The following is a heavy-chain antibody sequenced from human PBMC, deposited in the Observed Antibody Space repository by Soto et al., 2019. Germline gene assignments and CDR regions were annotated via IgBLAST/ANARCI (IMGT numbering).Heavy chain of an antibody. CDR2: IKQDGSEK. CDR3: ARELGYCSGGNCYMEGAFDI. D-gene: IGHD2-15*01. V-gene: IGHV3-7*03. Sequence: GGSLRLSCAASGFTFSSYWMSWVRQAPGKGLEWVSNIKQDGSEKYYADSVNGRFTISRDNAKNSLYLQMNSLRAEDTAVYYCARELGYCSGGNCYMEGAFDIWGQGTMVTVSS. CDR1: GFTFSSYW. J-gene: IGHJ3*02.